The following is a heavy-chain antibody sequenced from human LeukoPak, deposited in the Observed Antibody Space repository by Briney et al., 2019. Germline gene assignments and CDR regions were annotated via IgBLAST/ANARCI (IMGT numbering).Heavy chain of an antibody. CDR1: GFTFSSYW. CDR3: ARPRGTYYDY. D-gene: IGHD3-16*01. V-gene: IGHV3-7*01. Sequence: PGGSLRLSCAASGFTFSSYWMSWFRQIPGKGLEWVASIKQDGSETYYVVSVRGRFTISRDNAKNSLYLQMNSLRAEDTAVCYCARPRGTYYDYWGQGPLVTVSS. CDR2: IKQDGSET. J-gene: IGHJ4*02.